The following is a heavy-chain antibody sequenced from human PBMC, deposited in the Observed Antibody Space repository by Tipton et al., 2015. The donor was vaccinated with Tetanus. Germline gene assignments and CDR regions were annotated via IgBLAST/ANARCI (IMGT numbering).Heavy chain of an antibody. CDR3: ATSGGGHCGAKCLINFFDP. CDR1: GGSFSGYY. D-gene: IGHD2-15*01. J-gene: IGHJ5*02. Sequence: TLSLTCGVYGGSFSGYYWSWIRQPPGKGLEWIGEINHSGSTNHNPSLKSRVTISVDRSKNQFSLELSSVTAADTAVYYCATSGGGHCGAKCLINFFDPWGQGTLVTVSS. CDR2: INHSGST. V-gene: IGHV4-34*01.